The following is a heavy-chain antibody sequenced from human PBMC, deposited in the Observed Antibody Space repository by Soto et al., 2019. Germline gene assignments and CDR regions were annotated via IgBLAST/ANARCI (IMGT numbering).Heavy chain of an antibody. Sequence: GASVKVSCKASGYTFTSYYMHWVRQAPGQGLEWMGIINPSGGSTSYAQKFQGRVTMTRDTSTSTVYVELSSLRSEDTAVYYCARDPGGLLLWFGDDNSNWFDPWGQGTLVTVSS. CDR2: INPSGGST. V-gene: IGHV1-46*03. D-gene: IGHD3-10*01. CDR1: GYTFTSYY. CDR3: ARDPGGLLLWFGDDNSNWFDP. J-gene: IGHJ5*02.